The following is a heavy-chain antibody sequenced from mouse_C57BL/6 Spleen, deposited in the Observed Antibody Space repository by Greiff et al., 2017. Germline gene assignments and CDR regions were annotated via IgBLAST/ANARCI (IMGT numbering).Heavy chain of an antibody. CDR2: ISYDGSN. Sequence: EVQLQESGPGLVKPSQSLSLTCSVTGYSITSGHYWNWIRQFPGNKLEWMGYISYDGSNNYNPSLKNRISITRDTSKNQFFLKLNSVTTEDTATYYCAREDYGSSPYCDYWGQGATLTVAS. J-gene: IGHJ2*01. CDR1: GYSITSGHY. V-gene: IGHV3-6*01. D-gene: IGHD1-1*01. CDR3: AREDYGSSPYCDY.